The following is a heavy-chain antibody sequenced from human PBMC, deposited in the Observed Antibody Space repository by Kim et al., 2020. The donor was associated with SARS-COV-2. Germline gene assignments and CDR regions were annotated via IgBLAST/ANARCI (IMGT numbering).Heavy chain of an antibody. V-gene: IGHV4-34*01. Sequence: STNYNPSLKSRVTISVDTSKNQFSLKLSSVTAADTAVYYCASYSSSWFDYWGQGTLVTVSS. J-gene: IGHJ4*02. CDR3: ASYSSSWFDY. D-gene: IGHD6-13*01. CDR2: ST.